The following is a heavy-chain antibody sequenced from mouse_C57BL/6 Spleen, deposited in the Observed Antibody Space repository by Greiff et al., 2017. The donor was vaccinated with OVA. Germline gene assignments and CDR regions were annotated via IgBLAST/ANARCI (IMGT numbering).Heavy chain of an antibody. V-gene: IGHV1-69*01. CDR2: IDPSDSYT. CDR3: ARKDDYDWFAY. Sequence: VQLQQPGAELVMPGASVKLSCKASGYTFTSYWMHWVKQRPGQGLEWIGEIDPSDSYTNYNQKFKGKSTWTVDKSSSTAYMQLSSLTSEDSAVYYCARKDDYDWFAYWGQGTLVTVSA. CDR1: GYTFTSYW. D-gene: IGHD2-4*01. J-gene: IGHJ3*01.